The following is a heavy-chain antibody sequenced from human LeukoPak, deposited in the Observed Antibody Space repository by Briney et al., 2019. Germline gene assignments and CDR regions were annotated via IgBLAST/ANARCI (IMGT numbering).Heavy chain of an antibody. CDR1: GFTFNNYG. V-gene: IGHV3-30*03. Sequence: PGGSLRLSCAASGFTFNNYGMHWIRQAPGKGLEWVAVISYDGSNKYYAGSVKGRFTISRDNAKNSLYLQMNSLRDEDTAVYYCARDMYYGDYEIDYWGQGTLVTVSS. CDR3: ARDMYYGDYEIDY. J-gene: IGHJ4*02. D-gene: IGHD4-17*01. CDR2: ISYDGSNK.